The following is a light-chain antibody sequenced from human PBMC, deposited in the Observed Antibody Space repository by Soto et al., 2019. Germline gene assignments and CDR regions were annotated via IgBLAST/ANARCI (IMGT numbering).Light chain of an antibody. CDR2: DVS. V-gene: IGLV2-11*01. J-gene: IGLJ1*01. Sequence: QSVLTQPRSLNGFPGQSVTISCTGTSSDVGDYNYVSWYQQHPGKAPKLMIYDVSKRPSGVPDRFSGSRSGNTASLTISGLQAEDEADYYCCSYAGSYTYVFGTGTKVTVL. CDR1: SSDVGDYNY. CDR3: CSYAGSYTYV.